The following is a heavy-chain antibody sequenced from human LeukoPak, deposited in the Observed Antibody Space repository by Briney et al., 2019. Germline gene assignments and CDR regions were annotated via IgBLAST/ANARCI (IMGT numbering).Heavy chain of an antibody. CDR1: GYTFTSYD. CDR2: MNPNSGNT. Sequence: ASVKVSCKASGYTFTSYDINWVRQATGQGLEWRGWMNPNSGNTGYAQKFQGRVTMTRNTSISTAYMELSSLRSEDTAVYYCARCYAGGFYDILTDWGQGTLVTVSS. CDR3: ARCYAGGFYDILTD. D-gene: IGHD3-9*01. J-gene: IGHJ4*02. V-gene: IGHV1-8*01.